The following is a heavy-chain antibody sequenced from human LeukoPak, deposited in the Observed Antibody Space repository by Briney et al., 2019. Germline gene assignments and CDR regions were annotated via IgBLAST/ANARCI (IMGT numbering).Heavy chain of an antibody. D-gene: IGHD5-18*01. Sequence: SETLSLTCTGSGCSISSSSYYWGWIRQPPGKGLEWIGNIYYSRSTYYNPSLKSRVTISVDTSKNQFSLKLSSVTAADTAVYYCAREGSGYSYGQNYYYYYMDVWGKGTTVTVSS. CDR3: AREGSGYSYGQNYYYYYMDV. V-gene: IGHV4-39*07. CDR1: GCSISSSSYY. J-gene: IGHJ6*03. CDR2: IYYSRST.